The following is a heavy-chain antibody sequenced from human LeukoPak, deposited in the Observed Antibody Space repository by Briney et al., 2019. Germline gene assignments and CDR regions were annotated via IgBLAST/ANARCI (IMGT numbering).Heavy chain of an antibody. Sequence: ASVKVSCKVSGYVFGVYGLSWVRQAPDQGLEWLGWTAPYEGDTQYTPKLQDRITLTADTATTTVYMELRSLREDDSAVYYCASNFIRTGYFGEYYLHWGQGTQVVVSS. V-gene: IGHV1-18*01. CDR1: GYVFGVYG. CDR3: ASNFIRTGYFGEYYLH. CDR2: TAPYEGDT. J-gene: IGHJ1*01. D-gene: IGHD3-9*01.